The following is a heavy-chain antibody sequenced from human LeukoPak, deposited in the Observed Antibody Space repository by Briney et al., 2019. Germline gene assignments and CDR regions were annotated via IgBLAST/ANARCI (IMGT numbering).Heavy chain of an antibody. CDR3: AKSVRELLDYCSYFYMDV. Sequence: GGSLRLSCAASGFTFRSYGMHWVRQAPGKGLEWVAVISDDGKNKYYAHSVRGRFTISRDSSKNTLYLQMNSLRSDDTAVYYCAKSVRELLDYCSYFYMDVWGKGTTVTVSS. D-gene: IGHD1-26*01. V-gene: IGHV3-30*18. CDR2: ISDDGKNK. J-gene: IGHJ6*03. CDR1: GFTFRSYG.